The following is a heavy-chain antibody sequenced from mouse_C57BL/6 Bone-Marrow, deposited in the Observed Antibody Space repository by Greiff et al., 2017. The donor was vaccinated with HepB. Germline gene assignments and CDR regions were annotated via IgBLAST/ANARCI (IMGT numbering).Heavy chain of an antibody. CDR2: ISDGGSYT. CDR3: ARDNGLLPYYFDY. D-gene: IGHD2-3*01. J-gene: IGHJ2*01. CDR1: GFTFSSYA. V-gene: IGHV5-4*01. Sequence: VQRVESGGGLVKPGGSLKLSCAASGFTFSSYAMSWVRQTPEKRLEWVATISDGGSYTYYPDNVKGRFTISRDNAKNNLYLQMSHLKSEDTAMYYCARDNGLLPYYFDYWGQGTTLTVSS.